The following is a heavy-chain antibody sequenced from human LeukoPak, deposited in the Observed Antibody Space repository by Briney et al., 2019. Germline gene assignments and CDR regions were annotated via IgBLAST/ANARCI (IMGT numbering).Heavy chain of an antibody. CDR1: GGTFSIYA. Sequence: GASVKVSCKASGGTFSIYAISWVRQAPGQGLGWMGRIIPIRGIANYARKFQGRVTITSDKSTSTAYMELSRLRSEDTAVYYCARAPIAAAGSFDYWGQGTLVTVSS. V-gene: IGHV1-69*04. J-gene: IGHJ4*02. CDR3: ARAPIAAAGSFDY. CDR2: IIPIRGIA. D-gene: IGHD6-13*01.